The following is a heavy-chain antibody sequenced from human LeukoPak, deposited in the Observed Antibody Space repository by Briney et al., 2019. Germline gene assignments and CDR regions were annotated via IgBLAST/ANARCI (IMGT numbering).Heavy chain of an antibody. CDR2: FYNSGTT. D-gene: IGHD1-26*01. V-gene: IGHV3-66*01. Sequence: PGGSLRLSCAASGFIVSSNYVGWVRQSPGKGLEWVSVFYNSGTTYYADSVKDRFIISRDNSKNTLYLQMNSLRPEDTAVYYCAGGPWEFDYWGQGTLVTVSS. J-gene: IGHJ4*02. CDR1: GFIVSSNY. CDR3: AGGPWEFDY.